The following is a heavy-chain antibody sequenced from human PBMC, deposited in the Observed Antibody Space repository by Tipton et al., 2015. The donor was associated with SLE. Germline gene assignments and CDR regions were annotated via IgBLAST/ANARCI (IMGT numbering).Heavy chain of an antibody. CDR3: ARVGNTGAFDI. D-gene: IGHD7-27*01. J-gene: IGHJ3*02. Sequence: GLVKPSETLSLTCTVSGYSISSGYYWGWIRQPPGKGLEWIGEINHSGSTNYNPSLKSRVTISVDTSKNQFSLKLSSVTAAGTAVYYCARVGNTGAFDIWGQGTMVTVSS. V-gene: IGHV4-38-2*02. CDR2: INHSGST. CDR1: GYSISSGYY.